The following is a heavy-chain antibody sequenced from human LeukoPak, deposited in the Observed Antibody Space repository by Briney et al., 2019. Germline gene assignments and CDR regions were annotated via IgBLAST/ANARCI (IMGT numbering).Heavy chain of an antibody. CDR2: INTNTGNP. Sequence: ASVNVSCKASGYTFATYAMNWVRQAPGQGLEWMGWINTNTGNPSYAQGFTGRFVFSWDTSVSTANLQINSLKAEDSAVYYCARSYYGMDVWGQGTTVTVSS. J-gene: IGHJ6*02. V-gene: IGHV7-4-1*02. CDR3: ARSYYGMDV. CDR1: GYTFATYA.